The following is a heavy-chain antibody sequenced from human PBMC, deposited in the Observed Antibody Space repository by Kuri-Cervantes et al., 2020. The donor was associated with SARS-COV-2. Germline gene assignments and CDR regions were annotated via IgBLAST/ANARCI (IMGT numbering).Heavy chain of an antibody. CDR2: IDWDDDK. CDR1: GFSLSTSGVG. CDR3: VRIRAATVIADY. Sequence: SGPTLVKPTQTLTLTCTFSGFSLSTSGVGVGWIRQPPGKALEWLALIDWDDDKYYKTSLNTRLSISKDTSKDQVVLRMTDMDPVDTATYYCVRIRAATVIADYWGQGTQVTVSS. J-gene: IGHJ4*02. D-gene: IGHD4-11*01. V-gene: IGHV2-70*01.